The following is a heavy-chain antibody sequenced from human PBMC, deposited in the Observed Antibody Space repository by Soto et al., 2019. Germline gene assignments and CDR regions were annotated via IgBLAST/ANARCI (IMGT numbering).Heavy chain of an antibody. CDR3: ARETSVRGVIITSSPWFDP. CDR2: IIPMFGRT. CDR1: GGTFSSYG. Sequence: SVKVSCKASGGTFSSYGINWVRQAPGQGLEWMGGIIPMFGRTNYAQKFQDRVAITADESTNTAYMELSSLGSEDTAFYYCARETSVRGVIITSSPWFDPWGQGTLVTVSS. V-gene: IGHV1-69*13. J-gene: IGHJ5*02. D-gene: IGHD3-10*01.